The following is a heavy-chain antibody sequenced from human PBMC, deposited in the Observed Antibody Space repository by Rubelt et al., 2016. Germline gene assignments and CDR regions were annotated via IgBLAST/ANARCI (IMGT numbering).Heavy chain of an antibody. J-gene: IGHJ4*02. CDR1: GYTFTGYY. CDR2: INPNSGGT. D-gene: IGHD1-26*01. Sequence: QVQLVQSGAEVKKPGASVKVSCKASGYTFTGYYMHWVRQAPGQGLEWMGWINPNSGGTNYALKFQVRVTMTRATSISTAYMELSRLRSDDTAVYYCASSSGSYHSLDYWGQGTLVTVSS. V-gene: IGHV1-2*02. CDR3: ASSSGSYHSLDY.